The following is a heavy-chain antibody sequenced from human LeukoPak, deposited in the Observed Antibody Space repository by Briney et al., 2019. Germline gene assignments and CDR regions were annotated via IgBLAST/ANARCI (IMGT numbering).Heavy chain of an antibody. Sequence: PGGSLRLSCAASGFIFSHYYMSWIRQAPGKGLEWVSYISGSSSYTSYADSVKGRFTISRDNAKNSLYLQMNSLRAEDTAVYYCARVLNDRTAGSNWGQGTLVTVSS. D-gene: IGHD1-1*01. CDR3: ARVLNDRTAGSN. J-gene: IGHJ4*02. CDR2: ISGSSSYT. CDR1: GFIFSHYY. V-gene: IGHV3-11*05.